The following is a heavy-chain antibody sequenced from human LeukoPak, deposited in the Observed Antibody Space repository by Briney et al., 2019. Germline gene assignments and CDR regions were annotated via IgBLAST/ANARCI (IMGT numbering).Heavy chain of an antibody. CDR3: ARGYYDSSGYLFDY. V-gene: IGHV1-24*01. D-gene: IGHD3-22*01. CDR2: FDPEDAKT. Sequence: GASVKVSCKVSGYTLTELSMHWVRQAPGKGLEWMGGFDPEDAKTIYAQKFQGRVTMTEDTSTDTAYMELSSLRSEDTAAYYCARGYYDSSGYLFDYWGQGTLVTVSS. J-gene: IGHJ4*02. CDR1: GYTLTELS.